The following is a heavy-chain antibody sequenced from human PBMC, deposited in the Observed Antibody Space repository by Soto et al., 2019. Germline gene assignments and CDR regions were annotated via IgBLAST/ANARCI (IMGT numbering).Heavy chain of an antibody. CDR3: ARVSIAADWTPTDAFDI. V-gene: IGHV3-74*01. CDR2: INSDGSST. Sequence: GGSLRLSCAASGFTFSSYWMHWVRQAPGKGLVWVSRINSDGSSTSYADSVKGRFTISRDNAKNTLYLQMNSLRAEDTAVYYCARVSIAADWTPTDAFDIWGQGTMVTVSS. D-gene: IGHD6-6*01. CDR1: GFTFSSYW. J-gene: IGHJ3*02.